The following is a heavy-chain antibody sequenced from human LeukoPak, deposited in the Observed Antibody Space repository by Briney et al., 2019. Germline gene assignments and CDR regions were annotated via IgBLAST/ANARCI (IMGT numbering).Heavy chain of an antibody. V-gene: IGHV3-7*01. CDR1: GFTFSLHY. J-gene: IGHJ4*02. CDR2: IKEDGGDT. CDR3: ARHRYFYFDL. Sequence: PGGSLRLSCAASGFTFSLHYMGWVRQTPGKGLEWVANIKEDGGDTFYVDSVKGRFTISRDNAKNSVYLQMNILGAEDTAVYYCARHRYFYFDLWGQGTLVNVSS. D-gene: IGHD3-9*01.